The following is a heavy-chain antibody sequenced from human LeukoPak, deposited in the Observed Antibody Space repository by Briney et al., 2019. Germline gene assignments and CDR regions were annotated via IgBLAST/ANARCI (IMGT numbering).Heavy chain of an antibody. Sequence: GASVKVSCKTSGYIFNTYGISWVRQAPGQGLEWMGWIFAYNGNTNYAQRLQGRVTMTTDTPTSTASMELRSLRSDDTAVYYCTRAGYCSGGGCYVGALDFWGQGTMVTVSS. CDR1: GYIFNTYG. J-gene: IGHJ3*01. CDR3: TRAGYCSGGGCYVGALDF. D-gene: IGHD2-15*01. CDR2: IFAYNGNT. V-gene: IGHV1-18*01.